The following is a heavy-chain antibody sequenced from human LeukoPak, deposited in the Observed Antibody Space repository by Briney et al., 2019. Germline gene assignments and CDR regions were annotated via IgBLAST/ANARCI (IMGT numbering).Heavy chain of an antibody. CDR1: GFTFTSSA. D-gene: IGHD5-12*01. V-gene: IGHV1-58*01. CDR2: IVVGSRNT. CDR3: AAVPYNDYLIDV. J-gene: IGHJ6*02. Sequence: ASVKVSCKASGFTFTSSAVQWVRQARGQGLEWVGWIVVGSRNTNYAQKFQERVTITRDMSTRTVYMQLSSLRSEDTAVYYCAAVPYNDYLIDVWGQGTTVTVSS.